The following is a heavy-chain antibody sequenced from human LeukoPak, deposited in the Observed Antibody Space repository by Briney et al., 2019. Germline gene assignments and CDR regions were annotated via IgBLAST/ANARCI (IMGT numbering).Heavy chain of an antibody. V-gene: IGHV4-59*01. CDR3: ARTTRDYGDSYFDS. CDR2: IYYSGII. Sequence: PSETLSLTRTVSGGSISSYYWGWIRQSPGKGLEWIGYIYYSGIINYNPSLVSRITISMDTSKSQFSLKLSSVTAADTAIYFCARTTRDYGDSYFDSWGQGTLVTVSS. CDR1: GGSISSYY. J-gene: IGHJ4*02. D-gene: IGHD4-17*01.